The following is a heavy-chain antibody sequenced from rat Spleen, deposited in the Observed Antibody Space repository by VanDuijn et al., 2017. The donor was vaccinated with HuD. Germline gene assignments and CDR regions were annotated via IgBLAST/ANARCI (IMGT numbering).Heavy chain of an antibody. D-gene: IGHD1-2*01. CDR2: INSAGST. V-gene: IGHV3-3*01. CDR3: ARGAIAAISTPYYVMDA. CDR1: GYSITSSYR. J-gene: IGHJ4*01. Sequence: EVQLQESGPGLVKPSQSLSLTCSVTGYSITSSYRWNWIRKFPGNKLEWMGYINSAGSTNYNPSLKSRISITRDTSKNQFFLQLNSVTTEDTATYYCARGAIAAISTPYYVMDAWGQGASVTVSS.